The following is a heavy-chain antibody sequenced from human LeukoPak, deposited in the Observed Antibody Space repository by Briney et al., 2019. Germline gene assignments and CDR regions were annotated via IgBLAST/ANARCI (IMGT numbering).Heavy chain of an antibody. V-gene: IGHV1-2*04. D-gene: IGHD2-15*01. J-gene: IGHJ4*02. CDR3: ARGPGIWARAPHY. CDR2: INPNSGGT. Sequence: ASVKVSCKASGYTFTGYYMHWVRQAPGQGLEWMGWINPNSGGTNYAQKFQGWVTMTRDTSISTAYMELSSLRSEDTAVYYCARGPGIWARAPHYWGQGTLVTVSS. CDR1: GYTFTGYY.